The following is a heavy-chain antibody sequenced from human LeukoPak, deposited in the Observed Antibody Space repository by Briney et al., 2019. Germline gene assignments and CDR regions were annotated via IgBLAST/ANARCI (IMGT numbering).Heavy chain of an antibody. Sequence: GGSLRLSCAASGFTFSSYSMNWVRQAPGKGLEWVSFISSSSSYIYYADSMKGRFTISRDNAKNSLYLQMNSLRAEDTAVYYCARALGGYGSGSYYNQAGRYYYYYMDVWGKGTTVTISS. CDR2: ISSSSSYI. D-gene: IGHD3-10*01. CDR1: GFTFSSYS. V-gene: IGHV3-21*01. J-gene: IGHJ6*03. CDR3: ARALGGYGSGSYYNQAGRYYYYYMDV.